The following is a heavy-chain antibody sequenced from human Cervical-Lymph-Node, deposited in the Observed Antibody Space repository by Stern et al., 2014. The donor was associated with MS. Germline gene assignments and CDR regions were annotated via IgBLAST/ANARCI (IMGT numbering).Heavy chain of an antibody. Sequence: QMQLVQSGAEVKRPGSSVTVSCKSSGDTFSDHSISWVRRAPGPGLEWVGGVIPLFGAADYAQMFQGRVTITADESTTTAYMELSSLRSEDTAMYYCARGAYCGGDCYWGWFDSWGQGTLVTVSS. CDR3: ARGAYCGGDCYWGWFDS. J-gene: IGHJ5*01. CDR1: GDTFSDHS. V-gene: IGHV1-69*01. D-gene: IGHD2-21*02. CDR2: VIPLFGAA.